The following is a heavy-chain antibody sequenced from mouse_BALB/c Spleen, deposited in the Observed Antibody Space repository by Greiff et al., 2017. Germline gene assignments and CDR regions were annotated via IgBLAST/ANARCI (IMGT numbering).Heavy chain of an antibody. Sequence: VKLQESGPGLVAPSQSLSITCTVSGFSLTSYDISWIRQPPGKGLEWLGVIWTGGGTNYNSAFMSRLSISKDNSKSQVFLKMNSLQTDDTAIYYCVREDGNYEGYFDVWGAGTTVTVSS. CDR3: VREDGNYEGYFDV. V-gene: IGHV2-9-2*01. J-gene: IGHJ1*01. D-gene: IGHD2-1*01. CDR2: IWTGGGT. CDR1: GFSLTSYD.